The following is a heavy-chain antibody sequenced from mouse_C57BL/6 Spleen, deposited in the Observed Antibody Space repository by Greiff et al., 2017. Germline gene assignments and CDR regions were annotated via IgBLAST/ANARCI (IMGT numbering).Heavy chain of an antibody. CDR3: ASSTGTGDY. Sequence: QVQLQQSGPELVKPGASVKISCKASGYAFSSSWMNWVKQRPGKGLEWIGRIYPGDGDTNYNGKFKGKATLTADKSSSTAYMQLSSLTSEDSAVYFCASSTGTGDYWGQGTTLTVSS. J-gene: IGHJ2*01. CDR1: GYAFSSSW. V-gene: IGHV1-82*01. CDR2: IYPGDGDT. D-gene: IGHD4-1*02.